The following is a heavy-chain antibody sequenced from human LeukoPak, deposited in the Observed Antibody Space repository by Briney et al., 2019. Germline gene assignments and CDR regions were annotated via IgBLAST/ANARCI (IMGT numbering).Heavy chain of an antibody. CDR1: GGSISSRTYY. CDR2: IFYSGST. Sequence: PSETLSLTCTVSGGSISSRTYYWGWIRQPPGKGLEYIGTIFYSGSTYYNPSLKSRVTISVDTSKNQFSLNLSSLTAADTAVYYCARHWPYYGSGKGAFDIWGQGTMVTVSS. J-gene: IGHJ3*02. D-gene: IGHD3-10*01. CDR3: ARHWPYYGSGKGAFDI. V-gene: IGHV4-39*01.